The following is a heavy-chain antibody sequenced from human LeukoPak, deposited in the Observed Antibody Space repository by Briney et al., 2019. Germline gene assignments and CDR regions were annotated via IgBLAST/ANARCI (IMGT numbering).Heavy chain of an antibody. V-gene: IGHV4-34*01. D-gene: IGHD3-3*01. J-gene: IGHJ2*01. Sequence: PSETLSLTCAVYGGSFSGYYWSWIRQPPGKGLEWIGEINHSGSTNYNPSLKSRVTISVDTSKNQFSLKLSSVTAADTAVYYCARVDAYYDFWSGYYTNWYFDLWGRGTLVTVSS. CDR3: ARVDAYYDFWSGYYTNWYFDL. CDR1: GGSFSGYY. CDR2: INHSGST.